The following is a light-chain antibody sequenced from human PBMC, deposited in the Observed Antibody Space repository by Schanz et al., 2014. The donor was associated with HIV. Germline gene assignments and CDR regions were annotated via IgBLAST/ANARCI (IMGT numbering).Light chain of an antibody. J-gene: IGKJ1*01. CDR1: QSVSNN. Sequence: EIVLTQSPATLSVSPGERATLSCRASQSVSNNVAWYQQKPGQAPRSLIYGAYNRATGIPDRFSGSGSGTDFTLTITRLEPEDFAVYYCQQSGSSLRTFGQGTKVEIK. V-gene: IGKV3-20*01. CDR2: GAY. CDR3: QQSGSSLRT.